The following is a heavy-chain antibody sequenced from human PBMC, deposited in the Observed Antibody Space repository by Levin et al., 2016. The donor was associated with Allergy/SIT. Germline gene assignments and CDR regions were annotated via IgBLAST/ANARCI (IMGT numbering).Heavy chain of an antibody. CDR3: ARGLTYGDYLKTYYYYYGMDV. Sequence: SETLSLTCAVSGGSISSSNWWSWVRQPPGKGLEWIGEIYHSGSTNYNPSLKSRVTISVDTSKNQFSLKLSSVTAADTAVYYCARGLTYGDYLKTYYYYYGMDVWGQGTTVTVSS. CDR1: GGSISSSNW. CDR2: IYHSGST. D-gene: IGHD4-17*01. J-gene: IGHJ6*02. V-gene: IGHV4-4*02.